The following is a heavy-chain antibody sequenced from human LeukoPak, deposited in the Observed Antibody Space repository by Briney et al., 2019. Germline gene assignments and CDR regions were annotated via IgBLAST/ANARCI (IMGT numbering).Heavy chain of an antibody. CDR1: GGSISSGGYF. CDR2: IYHSGST. D-gene: IGHD2-15*01. V-gene: IGHV4-30-2*06. Sequence: SETLSLTCTVSGGSISSGGYFWSWIRQSPEKGLEWIGYIYHSGSTYYNPSLKSRVTISVDRSKNQFSLKLSSVTAADTAVYYCARETSDRGYCSGGSCRDAFDIWGQGTMVTVSS. J-gene: IGHJ3*02. CDR3: ARETSDRGYCSGGSCRDAFDI.